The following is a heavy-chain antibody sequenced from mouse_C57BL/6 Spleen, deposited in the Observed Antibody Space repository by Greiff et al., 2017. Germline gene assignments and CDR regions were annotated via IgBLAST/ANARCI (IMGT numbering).Heavy chain of an antibody. J-gene: IGHJ1*03. CDR3: ARFPYYYGSSHWYFDV. Sequence: QVQLQQPGAELVRPGTSVKLSCKASGYTFTSYWMHWVKQRPGQGLEWIGVIDPSDSYTNYNQKFKGKATLTVDTSSSTAYMQLSSLTSEDSAVYYCARFPYYYGSSHWYFDVWGTGTTVTVSS. D-gene: IGHD1-1*01. CDR2: IDPSDSYT. CDR1: GYTFTSYW. V-gene: IGHV1-59*01.